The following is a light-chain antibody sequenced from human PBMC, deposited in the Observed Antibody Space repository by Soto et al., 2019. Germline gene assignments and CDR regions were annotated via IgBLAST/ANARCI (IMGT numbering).Light chain of an antibody. J-gene: IGKJ5*01. CDR3: PQYDNLPIT. CDR1: QDISNY. Sequence: DIQMTQSPSSLSASVGDRVTITCQASQDISNYLNWYQQKPGKAPKLLIYDASNLETGVPSRFSGSGSGTDFTVTISSLQPEEIATYYCPQYDNLPITFGQGTRLEIK. CDR2: DAS. V-gene: IGKV1-33*01.